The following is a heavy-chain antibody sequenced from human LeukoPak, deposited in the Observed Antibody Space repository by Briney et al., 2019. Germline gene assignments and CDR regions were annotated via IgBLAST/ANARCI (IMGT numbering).Heavy chain of an antibody. V-gene: IGHV4-59*01. J-gene: IGHJ5*02. CDR1: GGSISSYY. Sequence: SETLSLTCTVSGGSISSYYWSWIRQPPGKGLEWIGYIYYSGSTNYNPSLKSRVTISVDTSKNQFSLKLSSVTAADTAVYYCAXXXXXXXXXXXXETPNWFDPWGQGTLVTVSS. CDR2: IYYSGST. CDR3: AXXXXXXXXXXXXETPNWFDP.